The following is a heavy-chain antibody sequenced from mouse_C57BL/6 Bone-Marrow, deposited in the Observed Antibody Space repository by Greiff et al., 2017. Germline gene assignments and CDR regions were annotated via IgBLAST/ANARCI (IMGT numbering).Heavy chain of an antibody. CDR2: ISTYYGDA. CDR3: ARWRIYDGSPIDY. J-gene: IGHJ2*01. D-gene: IGHD2-3*01. Sequence: VKLQEPGPELVRPGVSVKISCKGSGYTFTDYAMHWVKQSHGKSLEWIGVISTYYGDASYNQKFKDKATMTVDKSSSTAYMELARLTSEDSAVYYCARWRIYDGSPIDYWGQGTTLTVSS. CDR1: GYTFTDYA. V-gene: IGHV1-67*01.